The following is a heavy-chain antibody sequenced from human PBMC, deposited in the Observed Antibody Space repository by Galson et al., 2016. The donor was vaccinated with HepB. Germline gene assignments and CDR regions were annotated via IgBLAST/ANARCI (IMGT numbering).Heavy chain of an antibody. Sequence: SVKVSCKASGYTFSDYFMHWVRQAPGQGLEWMGIINPSGGSTSYAQKFQGRVTMTRDTSTSTVYMEMSSLRSEDTAVYYCARGATSYGLYYYGLDLWGQGTTVSVSS. V-gene: IGHV1-46*01. D-gene: IGHD3-10*01. J-gene: IGHJ6*02. CDR2: INPSGGST. CDR1: GYTFSDYF. CDR3: ARGATSYGLYYYGLDL.